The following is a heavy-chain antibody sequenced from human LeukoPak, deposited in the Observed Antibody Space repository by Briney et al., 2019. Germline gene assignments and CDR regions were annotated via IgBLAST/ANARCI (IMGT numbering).Heavy chain of an antibody. V-gene: IGHV7-4-1*02. CDR2: INTNTGNP. Sequence: ASVKVSCKASGYTFTSYAMNWVRQAPGQGLEWMGWINTNTGNPTYAQGFTGRFVFSLDTSVSTAYLQISSLKAEDTAVYYCARAPPYNILTGYRLFDYWGQGTLVTVSS. D-gene: IGHD3-9*01. J-gene: IGHJ4*02. CDR3: ARAPPYNILTGYRLFDY. CDR1: GYTFTSYA.